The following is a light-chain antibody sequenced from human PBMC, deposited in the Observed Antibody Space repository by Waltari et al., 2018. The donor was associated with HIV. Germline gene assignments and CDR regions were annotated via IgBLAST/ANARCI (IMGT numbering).Light chain of an antibody. J-gene: IGLJ3*02. CDR3: QVWDSGSEPPVL. Sequence: SYVLTQPPSVSVAPGQTARITCGGNKMRTKRVHWYQQKPGQAPVLVVFDDVDRPSGIPERFSGSNSGNMATLTISRVEAGDEADYYCQVWDSGSEPPVLFGGGTKLTVL. CDR1: KMRTKR. V-gene: IGLV3-21*02. CDR2: DDV.